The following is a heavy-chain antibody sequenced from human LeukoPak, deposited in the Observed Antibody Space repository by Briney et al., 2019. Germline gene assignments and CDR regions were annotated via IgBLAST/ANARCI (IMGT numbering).Heavy chain of an antibody. Sequence: ASVKVSCKASGYTFTGYYMHWVRQAPGQGLEWMGWINPNSGGTNYAQKFQGRVTMTRDTSISTAYMELSRLRSDDTAVYYCARLSCSSTSCPLGIYWGQGTLVTVSS. V-gene: IGHV1-2*02. D-gene: IGHD2-2*01. CDR2: INPNSGGT. J-gene: IGHJ4*02. CDR1: GYTFTGYY. CDR3: ARLSCSSTSCPLGIY.